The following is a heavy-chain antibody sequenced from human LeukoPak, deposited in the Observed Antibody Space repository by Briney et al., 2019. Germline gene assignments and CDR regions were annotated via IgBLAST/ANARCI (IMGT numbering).Heavy chain of an antibody. V-gene: IGHV3-7*05. CDR3: AREAGWDKFDY. CDR1: GFTFSSYW. Sequence: GGSVRLFCAASGFTFSSYWMSWVSQAPGKGLEWVANIKPDGNEKYYVDSAKGRFTISRDDAKNSLHLQINSLRADDTAMYYCAREAGWDKFDYWGQETLVPVSS. J-gene: IGHJ4*02. D-gene: IGHD6-19*01. CDR2: IKPDGNEK.